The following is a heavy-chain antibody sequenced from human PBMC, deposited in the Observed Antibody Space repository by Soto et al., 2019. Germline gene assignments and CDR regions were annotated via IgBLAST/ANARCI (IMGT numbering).Heavy chain of an antibody. CDR2: ISSSSSTI. D-gene: IGHD2-15*01. Sequence: EVQLVESGGGLVQPGGSLRLSCAASGFTFSSYSMTWVRQAPGKGLEWVSYISSSSSTIYYADSVKGRFTISRDNAKNSLYLQMNSLRAEDTAVYYCAREALLNWFDPWGQGTLVTVSS. CDR1: GFTFSSYS. J-gene: IGHJ5*02. V-gene: IGHV3-48*01. CDR3: AREALLNWFDP.